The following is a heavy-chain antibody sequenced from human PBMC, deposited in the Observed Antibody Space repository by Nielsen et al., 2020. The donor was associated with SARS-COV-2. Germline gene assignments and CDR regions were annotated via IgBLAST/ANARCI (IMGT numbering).Heavy chain of an antibody. D-gene: IGHD6-19*01. J-gene: IGHJ4*02. CDR2: IDPGDSSI. CDR3: AREMGSVAYDY. V-gene: IGHV5-10-1*04. Sequence: GESLKISCQSSGFAFTNYWISWVRQMPGKGLEWMGRIDPGDSSIDYSPSFQGQVTISADKSISTAYLQWSSLKASDTAMYYCAREMGSVAYDYWGQGTLVTVSS. CDR1: GFAFTNYW.